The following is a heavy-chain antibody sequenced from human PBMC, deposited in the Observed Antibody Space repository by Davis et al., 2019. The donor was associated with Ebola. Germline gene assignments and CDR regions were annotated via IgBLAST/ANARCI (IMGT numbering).Heavy chain of an antibody. CDR2: VILKSGAT. V-gene: IGHV1-2*06. CDR3: ARGHNYAHEY. Sequence: ASVKVSCKASGYTFTDYNIHWLRQPPGQGLEWLGRVILKSGATNYAQKFQGSVTMTRDTSISTVYMELSSLRNDDTADYYCARGHNYAHEYWGQGTLVTVSS. J-gene: IGHJ4*02. CDR1: GYTFTDYN. D-gene: IGHD4-11*01.